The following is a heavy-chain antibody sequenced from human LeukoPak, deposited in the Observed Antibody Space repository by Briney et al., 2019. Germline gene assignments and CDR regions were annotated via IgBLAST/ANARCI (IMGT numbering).Heavy chain of an antibody. V-gene: IGHV3-11*05. CDR2: INHIGTQT. Sequence: GGSLRLSCAASGFXLKDHYISWLRQAPGKGPEWVSYINHIGTQTDYADSVKGRFTISRDNPNNLVYLQMNNLRVEDTAVYYCARARFTTFVYYWGQGTLVTVSS. J-gene: IGHJ4*02. D-gene: IGHD3-3*01. CDR1: GFXLKDHY. CDR3: ARARFTTFVYY.